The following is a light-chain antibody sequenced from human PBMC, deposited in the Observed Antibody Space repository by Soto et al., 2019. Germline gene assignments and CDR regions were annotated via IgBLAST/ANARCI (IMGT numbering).Light chain of an antibody. V-gene: IGKV3-20*01. Sequence: EIVLPQSPGTLSLSPGERATLSCRASQSVSSSYLAWYQQKPGQAPRLLIYGASSRATGIPDRFSGSGSGTDFTLTISRLEPEDFAVYYCQQYGSSPWTFGQGTKVDIK. CDR1: QSVSSSY. CDR3: QQYGSSPWT. CDR2: GAS. J-gene: IGKJ1*01.